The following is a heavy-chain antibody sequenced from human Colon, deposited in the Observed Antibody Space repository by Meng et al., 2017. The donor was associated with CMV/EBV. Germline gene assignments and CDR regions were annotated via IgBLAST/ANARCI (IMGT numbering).Heavy chain of an antibody. CDR1: GFTFDDYT. CDR2: ISWDGGST. D-gene: IGHD3-10*01. V-gene: IGHV3-43*01. CDR3: VKDRAGVSGSNGMDV. Sequence: GGSLRLSCSASGFTFDDYTMHWVRQVPGKGLEWVSLISWDGGSTYYADSVKGRFTISRDNRKNSLFLEMNSLRAEDNGLYYCVKDRAGVSGSNGMDVWGQGTTVIVSS. J-gene: IGHJ6*02.